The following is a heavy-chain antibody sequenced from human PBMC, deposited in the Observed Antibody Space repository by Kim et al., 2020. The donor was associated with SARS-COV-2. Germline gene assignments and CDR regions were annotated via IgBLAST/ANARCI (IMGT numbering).Heavy chain of an antibody. CDR1: GFTFSDYY. CDR3: ARAGGWGTNSKGQQLVPDPFDI. D-gene: IGHD6-13*01. CDR2: ISSSGSTI. Sequence: GGSLRLSCAASGFTFSDYYMSWIRQAPGKGLEWVSYISSSGSTIYYADSVKGRFTISRDNAKNSLYLQMNSLRAEDTAVYYCARAGGWGTNSKGQQLVPDPFDIWGQGTMVTVSS. J-gene: IGHJ3*02. V-gene: IGHV3-11*01.